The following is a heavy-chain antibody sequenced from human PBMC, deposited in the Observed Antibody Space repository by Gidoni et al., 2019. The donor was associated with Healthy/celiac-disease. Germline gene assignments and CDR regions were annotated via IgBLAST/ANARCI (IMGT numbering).Heavy chain of an antibody. CDR3: ARQPWELLVPYYYYMDV. CDR2: IYYSGST. J-gene: IGHJ6*03. D-gene: IGHD1-26*01. V-gene: IGHV4-59*08. CDR1: GGSISSYY. Sequence: QVKLQESGPGLVKPSETLSLTRTVSGGSISSYYWSWIRQPPGKGLEWIGYIYYSGSTNYHPSLKSRVTISGDTSKNQFSLKLISVTAADTAVYYCARQPWELLVPYYYYMDVWGKGTTVTVSS.